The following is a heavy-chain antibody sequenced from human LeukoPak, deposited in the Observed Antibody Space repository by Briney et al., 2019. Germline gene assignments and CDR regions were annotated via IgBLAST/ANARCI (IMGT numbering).Heavy chain of an antibody. J-gene: IGHJ4*02. Sequence: GASVTVSCKPSGYTFTTYYLHWVRQAPGQGLEWMGVISPSGGDTTYAQRFQGRLTMTRDTSTSTVYMEVSSLRSDDTAVYYCARGGTAVTTNYFDYWGQGTLITVSS. CDR2: ISPSGGDT. V-gene: IGHV1-46*01. CDR3: ARGGTAVTTNYFDY. CDR1: GYTFTTYY. D-gene: IGHD1-1*01.